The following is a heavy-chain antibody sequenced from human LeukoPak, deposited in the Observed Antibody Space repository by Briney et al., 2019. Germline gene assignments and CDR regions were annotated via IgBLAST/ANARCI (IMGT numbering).Heavy chain of an antibody. Sequence: GGSLRLSCAASGFTFSSYWMSWVSQASGKGLEWVANIKQDGSEKYYVDSVKGRFTISRDNAKNSLYLQMNSLRAEDTAVYYCARVGDYDFWSGYPYYFDYWGQGTLVTVSS. CDR2: IKQDGSEK. V-gene: IGHV3-7*01. CDR3: ARVGDYDFWSGYPYYFDY. CDR1: GFTFSSYW. J-gene: IGHJ4*02. D-gene: IGHD3-3*01.